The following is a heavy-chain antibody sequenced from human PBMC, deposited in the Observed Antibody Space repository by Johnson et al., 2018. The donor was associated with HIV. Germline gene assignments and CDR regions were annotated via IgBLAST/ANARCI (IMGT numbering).Heavy chain of an antibody. Sequence: VQLVESGGGLVQPGGSLRLSCAASGFTFSSYAMHWVRQAPGKGLEYVSAISSNGGSTYYANSVKGRFTISRDNSTNTLYLQMCSLRAEDMAVYYCATQNYPTEGSSWVGGAFDIWGQGTMVTVSS. D-gene: IGHD6-13*01. J-gene: IGHJ3*02. CDR2: ISSNGGST. V-gene: IGHV3-64*01. CDR1: GFTFSSYA. CDR3: ATQNYPTEGSSWVGGAFDI.